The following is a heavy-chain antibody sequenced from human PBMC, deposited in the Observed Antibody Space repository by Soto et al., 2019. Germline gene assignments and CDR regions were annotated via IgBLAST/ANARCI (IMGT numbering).Heavy chain of an antibody. CDR3: ARERVVVVAATAGWFDP. V-gene: IGHV4-39*07. CDR2: IYYSGST. D-gene: IGHD2-15*01. CDR1: GGSISSSSYY. J-gene: IGHJ5*02. Sequence: PSETLSLTCTVSGGSISSSSYYWGWIRQPPGKGLEWIGSIYYSGSTYYNPSLKSRVTISVDTSKNQFSLKLSSVTAADTAVYYCARERVVVVAATAGWFDPWGQGALVTVSS.